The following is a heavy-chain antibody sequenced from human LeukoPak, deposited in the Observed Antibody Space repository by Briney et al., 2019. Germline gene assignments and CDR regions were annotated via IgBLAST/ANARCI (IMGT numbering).Heavy chain of an antibody. CDR2: INHSGST. V-gene: IGHV4-34*01. J-gene: IGHJ5*02. Sequence: SETLSLTCAVYGGSFSGYYWSWIRQPPGKGLEWIGEINHSGSTNYNPSLKSRVTISVDTSKNQFSLKLSSVAAADTAVYYCARGCSGTVLPWHRSGWTGHNWFDPWGQGTLVTVSS. CDR3: ARGCSGTVLPWHRSGWTGHNWFDP. CDR1: GGSFSGYY. D-gene: IGHD6-19*01.